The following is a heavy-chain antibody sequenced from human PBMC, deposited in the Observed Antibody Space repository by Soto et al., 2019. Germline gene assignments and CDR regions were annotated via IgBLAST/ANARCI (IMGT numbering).Heavy chain of an antibody. CDR1: GFTFSSYA. CDR3: AKTHFYYYGSGSYLGDAFDI. V-gene: IGHV3-23*01. CDR2: ISGSGGST. D-gene: IGHD3-10*01. J-gene: IGHJ3*02. Sequence: LRLSCAASGFTFSSYAMSWVRQAPGKGLEWVSTISGSGGSTYYADSVKGRFTISRDNSKNTLYLQMNSLRAEDTAVYYCAKTHFYYYGSGSYLGDAFDIWGQGTMVTVSS.